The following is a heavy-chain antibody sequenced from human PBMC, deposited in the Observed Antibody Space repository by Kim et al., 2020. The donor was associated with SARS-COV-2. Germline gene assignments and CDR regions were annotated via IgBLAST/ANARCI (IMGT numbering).Heavy chain of an antibody. J-gene: IGHJ6*02. D-gene: IGHD1-7*01. V-gene: IGHV3-15*01. CDR3: TTQHYITGTTYYYYGMDV. Sequence: KGRFTISRDDSKNTLYLQMNSLKTEDTAVYYCTTQHYITGTTYYYYGMDVWGQGTTVTVSS.